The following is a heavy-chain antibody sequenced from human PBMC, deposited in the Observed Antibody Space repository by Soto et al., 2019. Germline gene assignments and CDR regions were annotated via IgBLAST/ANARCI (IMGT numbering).Heavy chain of an antibody. CDR1: GYTFTSYY. CDR3: ARYALYCSGGSCYMDV. D-gene: IGHD2-15*01. V-gene: IGHV1-46*03. CDR2: INPSGGST. J-gene: IGHJ6*04. Sequence: GASVKVSCKASGYTFTSYYMHWVRQAPGQGLEWMGIINPSGGSTSYAQKFQGRVTMTRDTSTSTVHMELSSLRSEDTAVYYCARYALYCSGGSCYMDVWGKRTTVTVSS.